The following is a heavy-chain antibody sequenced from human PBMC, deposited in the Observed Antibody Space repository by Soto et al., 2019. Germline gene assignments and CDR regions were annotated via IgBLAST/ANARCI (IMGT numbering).Heavy chain of an antibody. CDR3: AKALGELSPESYDY. D-gene: IGHD3-16*02. J-gene: IGHJ4*02. Sequence: GGSLRLSCAVSGFTFSSYNMHWVRQAPGKGLEWVAFISYDGSNKYYGDSVKGRFTISRDNSKNTLYLQMNSLRVEDTAVYYCAKALGELSPESYDYWGQGTLVTVSS. CDR1: GFTFSSYN. CDR2: ISYDGSNK. V-gene: IGHV3-30*18.